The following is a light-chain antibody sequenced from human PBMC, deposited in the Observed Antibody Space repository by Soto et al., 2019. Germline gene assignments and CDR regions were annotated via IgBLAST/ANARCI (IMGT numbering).Light chain of an antibody. CDR2: AAS. CDR1: QGIGSKY. CDR3: QQYTNSPGIT. J-gene: IGKJ5*01. Sequence: EIALTQSPGTLSLSPGERATLSCRASQGIGSKYLAWYQQKPGQAPRLLIYAASSRATGIPDRFSGSGSGTDFTLTISRLEPEYFAVYHCQQYTNSPGITFAQETRLAIK. V-gene: IGKV3-20*01.